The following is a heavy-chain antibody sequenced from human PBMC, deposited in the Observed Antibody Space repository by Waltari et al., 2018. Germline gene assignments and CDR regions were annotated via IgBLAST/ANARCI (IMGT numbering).Heavy chain of an antibody. CDR1: GGSFSGYY. V-gene: IGHV4-34*01. J-gene: IGHJ6*02. D-gene: IGHD6-13*01. CDR2: INQSGST. Sequence: QVQLQQWGAGLLKPSETLSLTCAVYGGSFSGYYWSWIRQPPGKGLEWIGEINQSGSTNYNPSLKSRVTVSVDTSKNQFFLTLSSVPPADTAVYYDARGPKGTKQQQRYYGMDVWGQGTTVTVSS. CDR3: ARGPKGTKQQQRYYGMDV.